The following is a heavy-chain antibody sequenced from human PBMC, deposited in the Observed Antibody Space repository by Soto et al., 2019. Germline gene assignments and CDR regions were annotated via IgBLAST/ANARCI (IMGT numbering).Heavy chain of an antibody. CDR1: GXSISSYY. V-gene: IGHV4-59*01. J-gene: IGHJ5*02. Sequence: XTLSLTCTVSGXSISSYYCSWIRQPPGKGLDWIGYIYYIGSTNYNPSLKSRFTISLDTSKNQFSLKLRSLTAADTAVYYCSRAVFPYYYDSSGYRGGNWFDPWGQGTLGTVS. CDR3: SRAVFPYYYDSSGYRGGNWFDP. CDR2: IYYIGST. D-gene: IGHD3-22*01.